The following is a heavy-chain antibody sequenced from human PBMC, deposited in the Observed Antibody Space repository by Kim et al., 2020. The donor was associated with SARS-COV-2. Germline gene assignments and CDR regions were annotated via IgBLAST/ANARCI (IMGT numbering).Heavy chain of an antibody. J-gene: IGHJ4*02. D-gene: IGHD1-26*01. CDR3: ARVGWELLYGYFDY. V-gene: IGHV4-59*01. Sequence: PSLQSRVTLSVDTSKNQFSLKLSSVTAADTAVYYCARVGWELLYGYFDYWGQGTLVTVSS.